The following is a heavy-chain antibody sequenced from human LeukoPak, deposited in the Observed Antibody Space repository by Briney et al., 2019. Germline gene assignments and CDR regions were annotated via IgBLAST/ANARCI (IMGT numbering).Heavy chain of an antibody. D-gene: IGHD6-19*01. V-gene: IGHV3-23*01. CDR3: ANPPYSSGWFFDY. Sequence: PGGSLRLSCAASGLTFSSYAMSWVRQAPGKGLEWVSGISGSGGSTYYADSVKGRFTISRDNSKNTLYLQMNSPRDEAAAVYYFANPPYSSGWFFDYWGRGTLVTVSS. CDR2: ISGSGGST. CDR1: GLTFSSYA. J-gene: IGHJ4*02.